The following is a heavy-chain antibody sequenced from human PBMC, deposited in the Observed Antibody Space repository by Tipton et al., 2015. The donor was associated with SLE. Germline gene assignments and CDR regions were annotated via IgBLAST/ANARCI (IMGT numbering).Heavy chain of an antibody. J-gene: IGHJ4*02. CDR3: ARMDLTGDPFDY. CDR2: IYYSGST. CDR1: GGSISSYY. V-gene: IGHV4-59*01. Sequence: TLSLTCTVSGGSISSYYWSWIRQPPGKGLEWIGYIYYSGSTNYNPSLKSRVTLSVDTSKNQFSLKLSSVTAADTAVYYCARMDLTGDPFDYWGQGTLVTVSS. D-gene: IGHD3-9*01.